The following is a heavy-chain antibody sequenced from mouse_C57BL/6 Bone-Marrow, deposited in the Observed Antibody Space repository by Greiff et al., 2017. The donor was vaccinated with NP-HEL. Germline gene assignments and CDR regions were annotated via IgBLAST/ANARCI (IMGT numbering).Heavy chain of an antibody. D-gene: IGHD3-3*01. CDR1: GFTFSSYA. V-gene: IGHV5-4*01. CDR3: ARRGPYFDY. Sequence: EVQGVESGGGLVKPGGSLKLSCAASGFTFSSYAMSWVRQTPEKRLEWVATISDGGSYTYYPDNVKGRFTISRDNAKNNLYLQMSHLKSEDTAMYYCARRGPYFDYWGQGTTLTVSS. CDR2: ISDGGSYT. J-gene: IGHJ2*01.